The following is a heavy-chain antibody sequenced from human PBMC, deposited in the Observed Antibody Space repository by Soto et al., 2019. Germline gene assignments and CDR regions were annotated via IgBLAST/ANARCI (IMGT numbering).Heavy chain of an antibody. J-gene: IGHJ4*02. CDR2: ISYDGTNR. CDR1: GLTFSNYA. Sequence: QVHLVESGGGVVQPGRSLRLSCAASGLTFSNYAMHWVRQAPGKGLEWVAFISYDGTNRCYPDSVKGRFTISRDNSKNRLELQMNGRKAEETAVYYCAREPWSTVTTGGGGSAKDYWGQGTLGTVSS. D-gene: IGHD4-17*01. CDR3: AREPWSTVTTGGGGSAKDY. V-gene: IGHV3-30-3*01.